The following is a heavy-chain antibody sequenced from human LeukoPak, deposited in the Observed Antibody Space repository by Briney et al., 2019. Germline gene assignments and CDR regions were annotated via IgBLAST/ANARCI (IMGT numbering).Heavy chain of an antibody. D-gene: IGHD1-1*01. J-gene: IGHJ6*02. CDR2: IYYSGST. V-gene: IGHV4-39*01. Sequence: PSGTLSLTCTVSGGSISSSSYYWGWIRQPPGKGLEWIGGIYYSGSTYYNPSLKSRVTISVDTSKNQFSLKLSSVTAADTAVYYCARLNCNFGYYYGMDVWGQGTTVTVSS. CDR3: ARLNCNFGYYYGMDV. CDR1: GGSISSSSYY.